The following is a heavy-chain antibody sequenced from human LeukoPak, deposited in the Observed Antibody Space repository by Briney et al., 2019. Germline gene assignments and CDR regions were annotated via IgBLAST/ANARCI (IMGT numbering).Heavy chain of an antibody. V-gene: IGHV1-18*01. CDR2: ISAYNGNT. J-gene: IGHJ6*02. CDR1: GYTFTSYV. CDR3: ARDLGAAPGTTYYYYYGMDV. D-gene: IGHD6-6*01. Sequence: ASVKVSCKASGYTFTSYVISWVRQAPGQGLEWMGWISAYNGNTNYAQRLQGRVTMTTDTSTSTAYMELRSLRSDDTAVYYCARDLGAAPGTTYYYYYGMDVWGQGTTVTVSS.